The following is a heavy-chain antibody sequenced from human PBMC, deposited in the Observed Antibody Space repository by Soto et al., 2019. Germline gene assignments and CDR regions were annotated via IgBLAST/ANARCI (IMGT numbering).Heavy chain of an antibody. CDR2: INPSGGST. D-gene: IGHD4-4*01. V-gene: IGHV1-46*01. J-gene: IGHJ4*02. Sequence: QVQLVQSGAEVKKPGASVKVSCKASGYTFSTYNMHWVRQAPGQGYEWMGIINPSGGSTTYAQKFQGRVTMTRDTSTTTVYMELSSLKSEDTAVYYCARYDYNGYYFDYWGQGTLVTVYS. CDR1: GYTFSTYN. CDR3: ARYDYNGYYFDY.